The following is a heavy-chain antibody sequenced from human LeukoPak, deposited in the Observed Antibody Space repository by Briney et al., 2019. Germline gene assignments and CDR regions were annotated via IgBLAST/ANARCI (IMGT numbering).Heavy chain of an antibody. CDR1: GYSFTSYC. J-gene: IGHJ3*01. CDR3: GMSGDRVPLQDDVFDV. D-gene: IGHD1-26*01. V-gene: IGHV5-51*01. Sequence: GESLKISCKVSGYSFTSYCIGWVRQMPGKGLEWMGIIYPGDSGPTYSPSFQGQVTISVDKSINTAYLQWSSQQASDTAMYYCGMSGDRVPLQDDVFDVWGQGTMVTVST. CDR2: IYPGDSGP.